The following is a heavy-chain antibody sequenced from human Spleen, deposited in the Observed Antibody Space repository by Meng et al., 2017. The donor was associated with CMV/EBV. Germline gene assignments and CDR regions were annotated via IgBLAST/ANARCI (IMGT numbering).Heavy chain of an antibody. CDR3: ARLDQQLDTLDY. Sequence: CAASGFTFSSYAMHWVRQAPGKGLEWVAVISYDGSNKYYADSVKGRFTISRDNSKNTLYLQMNSLRAEDTAVFFCARLDQQLDTLDYWGQGTLVTVSS. J-gene: IGHJ4*02. D-gene: IGHD5-18*01. CDR2: ISYDGSNK. CDR1: GFTFSSYA. V-gene: IGHV3-30*04.